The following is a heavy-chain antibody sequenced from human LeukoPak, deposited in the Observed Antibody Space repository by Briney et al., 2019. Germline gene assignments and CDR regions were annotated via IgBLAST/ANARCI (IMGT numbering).Heavy chain of an antibody. J-gene: IGHJ4*02. Sequence: SETLSLTCSVSGGSTNSYYWSWIRQSGGKGLEWIGRIYSSGSTVYNPSLNSRLIMSIDTSKNQFSLTLKSVTATDTAVYYCARVKASSTSWTFDQWGQGALVTVSS. V-gene: IGHV4-4*07. CDR2: IYSSGST. CDR3: ARVKASSTSWTFDQ. CDR1: GGSTNSYY. D-gene: IGHD2-2*01.